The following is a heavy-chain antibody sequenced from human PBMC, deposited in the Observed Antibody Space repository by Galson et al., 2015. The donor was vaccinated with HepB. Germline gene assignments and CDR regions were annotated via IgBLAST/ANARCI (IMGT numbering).Heavy chain of an antibody. V-gene: IGHV1-69*06. CDR2: IIPIFGTA. CDR3: ARVITITPNWFDP. CDR1: GGTFSSYA. J-gene: IGHJ5*02. Sequence: SVKVSCKASGGTFSSYAISWVRQAPGQGLEWMGGIIPIFGTANYAQKFQGRVTITADKSTSTAYMELSSLRSEDTAVYYCARVITITPNWFDPWGQGTLVTVSS. D-gene: IGHD3-10*01.